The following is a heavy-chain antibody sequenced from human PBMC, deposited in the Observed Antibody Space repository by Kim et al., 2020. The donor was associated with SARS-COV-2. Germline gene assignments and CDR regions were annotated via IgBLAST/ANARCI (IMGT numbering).Heavy chain of an antibody. D-gene: IGHD2-15*01. J-gene: IGHJ4*02. CDR3: ARGGRIFDY. Sequence: AATEKGRITISRENGNNRLYLQMNSLRAEDTAVYYCARGGRIFDYWGRGTLVTVSS. V-gene: IGHV3-74*01.